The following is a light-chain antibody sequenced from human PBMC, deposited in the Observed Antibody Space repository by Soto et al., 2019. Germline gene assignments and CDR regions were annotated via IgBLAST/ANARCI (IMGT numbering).Light chain of an antibody. V-gene: IGLV2-8*01. Sequence: QSVLTQPPSASGSAGQSVTISCTGTSSDVGGYNYVSWYQHHPGKAPKLMIYEVSKRPSGVPDRFSGSKSGNTASLTVSGLQPEDEADYYCSSYAGSNKSVFGTGTKVTVL. J-gene: IGLJ1*01. CDR2: EVS. CDR3: SSYAGSNKSV. CDR1: SSDVGGYNY.